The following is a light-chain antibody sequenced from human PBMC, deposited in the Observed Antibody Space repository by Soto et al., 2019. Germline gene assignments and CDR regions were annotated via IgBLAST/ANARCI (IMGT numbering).Light chain of an antibody. CDR2: GAS. Sequence: EIVLTQSPGTLSLSPGERATLSCRASQNVGTNLAWYQQKPGQAPRLLIYGASSRAIGIPDRFSGSGSGTDFTVSISRLETEDFAVYYCQHYINLPLTFCGGTKGEIK. CDR3: QHYINLPLT. J-gene: IGKJ4*01. CDR1: QNVGTN. V-gene: IGKV3-20*01.